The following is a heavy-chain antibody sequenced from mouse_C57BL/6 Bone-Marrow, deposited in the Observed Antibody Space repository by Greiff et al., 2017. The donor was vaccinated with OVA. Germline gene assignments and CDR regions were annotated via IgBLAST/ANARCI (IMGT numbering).Heavy chain of an antibody. CDR3: ARRGLITTVVATYYFDY. CDR2: INYDGSST. J-gene: IGHJ2*01. Sequence: EVQVVESEGGLVQPGSSMKLSCTASGFTFSDYYMAWVRQVPEKGLEWVANINYDGSSTYYLDSLKSRFIISRDNAKNILYLQMSSLKSEDTATYYCARRGLITTVVATYYFDYWGQGTTLTVSS. CDR1: GFTFSDYY. V-gene: IGHV5-16*01. D-gene: IGHD1-1*01.